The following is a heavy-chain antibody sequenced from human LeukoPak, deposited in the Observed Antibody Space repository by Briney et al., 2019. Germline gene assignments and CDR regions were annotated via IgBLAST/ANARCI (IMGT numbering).Heavy chain of an antibody. CDR2: IYYSGST. Sequence: SETLSLNCTVYGGSISSYYWSWIRQPPGKGLEWIGYIYYSGSTNYNPSLKSRVTISVDTSKNQFSLKLSSLTVADTAVYYCARAQRFLEWLFYDYWGQGTLVTVSS. J-gene: IGHJ4*02. CDR1: GGSISSYY. V-gene: IGHV4-59*01. D-gene: IGHD3-3*01. CDR3: ARAQRFLEWLFYDY.